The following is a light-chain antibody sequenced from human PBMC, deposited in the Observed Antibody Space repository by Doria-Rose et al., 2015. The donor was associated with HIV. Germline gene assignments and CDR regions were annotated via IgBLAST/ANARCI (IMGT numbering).Light chain of an antibody. CDR1: QSFSSTY. Sequence: EIVMTQSPGTLSLSPGERATLSCRASQSFSSTYLAWYQQKPGQAHSLLIYDGSTRATGIPDRFSASGSGTDFTLTIDILEPEDFALYYCHQYGTSWTFGQGTKVEV. CDR2: DGS. CDR3: HQYGTSWT. V-gene: IGKV3-20*01. J-gene: IGKJ1*01.